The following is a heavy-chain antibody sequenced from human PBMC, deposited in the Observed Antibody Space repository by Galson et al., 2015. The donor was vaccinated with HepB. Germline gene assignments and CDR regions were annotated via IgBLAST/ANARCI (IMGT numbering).Heavy chain of an antibody. V-gene: IGHV1-18*01. J-gene: IGHJ6*02. CDR2: ISAYNGNT. CDR3: ARDFRSMVRGVILSWYYYYGMDV. Sequence: SVKVSCKASGYTFTSYGISWVRQAPGQGLEWMGWISAYNGNTNYAQKLQGRVTMTTDTSTSTAYTELRSLRSDDTAVYYCARDFRSMVRGVILSWYYYYGMDVWGQGTTVTVFS. D-gene: IGHD3-10*01. CDR1: GYTFTSYG.